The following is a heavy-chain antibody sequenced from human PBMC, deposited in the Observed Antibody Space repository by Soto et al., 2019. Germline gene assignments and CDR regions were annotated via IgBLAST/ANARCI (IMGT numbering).Heavy chain of an antibody. V-gene: IGHV4-61*01. CDR2: LYYSGST. CDR3: ARERWDSSGRYGMDV. D-gene: IGHD6-19*01. J-gene: IGHJ6*02. CDR1: GGSVSSAPYY. Sequence: SETLSLTCTVSGGSVSSAPYYWSWIRQPPGKGLEWIGYLYYSGSTNYNPSLKSRLTISIDTSKNQFSLKLNSVTAADTAVYYCARERWDSSGRYGMDVWGQGTTVNVSS.